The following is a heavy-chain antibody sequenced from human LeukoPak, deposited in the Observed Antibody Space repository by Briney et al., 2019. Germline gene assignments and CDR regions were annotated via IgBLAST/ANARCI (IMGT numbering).Heavy chain of an antibody. CDR1: GGSINSKY. Sequence: SETLSLTCTVSGGSINSKYLSWIRQSPGKGLEWLGYIYYNGRTNYNPSLKSRVSMSLDTSKIHLSLKLNSVTAADTAVYYCARGSGAWDYFDSWGQGTQVTVSS. V-gene: IGHV4-59*01. D-gene: IGHD3-10*01. CDR3: ARGSGAWDYFDS. J-gene: IGHJ4*02. CDR2: IYYNGRT.